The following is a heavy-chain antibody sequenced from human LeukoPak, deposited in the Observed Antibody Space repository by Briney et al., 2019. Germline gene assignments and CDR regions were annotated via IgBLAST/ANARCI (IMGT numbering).Heavy chain of an antibody. V-gene: IGHV4-39*07. CDR1: GGSISSSSYY. Sequence: PSETLSLTCTVSGGSISSSSYYWGWIRQPPGKGLEWIGSIYYSGSTYYNPSLKSRVTISVDTSKNQFSLKLSSVTAADTAVYYCAAHYYDSSGYSSNFDYWGQGTLVTVSS. CDR2: IYYSGST. D-gene: IGHD3-22*01. CDR3: AAHYYDSSGYSSNFDY. J-gene: IGHJ4*02.